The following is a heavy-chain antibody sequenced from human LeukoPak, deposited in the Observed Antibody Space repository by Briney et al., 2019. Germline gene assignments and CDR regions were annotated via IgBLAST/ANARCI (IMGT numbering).Heavy chain of an antibody. V-gene: IGHV4-59*01. CDR3: ARANNWFDP. CDR2: IYYSGST. Sequence: PSETLSLTCTVSGGSISSYYWSWIRQPPGKGLEWIGYIYYSGSTNYNPSLKSRVTISVDTSKNQFSLKLSSVTAAGTAVYYCARANNWFDPWGQGTLVTVSS. CDR1: GGSISSYY. J-gene: IGHJ5*02.